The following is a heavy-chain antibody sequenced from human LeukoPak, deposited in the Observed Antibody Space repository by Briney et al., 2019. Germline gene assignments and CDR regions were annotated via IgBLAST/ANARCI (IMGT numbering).Heavy chain of an antibody. Sequence: SETLSLTCTVSGGSISSYYWSWIRQPPGKGLEWIGYIYYSGSTNYNPSLKSRVTISVDTSKNQFSLKLSSVTAADTAVYYCARTAGCSSTSCYFAGLPLRGAFDIWGQGTMVTVSS. CDR1: GGSISSYY. CDR2: IYYSGST. D-gene: IGHD2-2*01. CDR3: ARTAGCSSTSCYFAGLPLRGAFDI. V-gene: IGHV4-59*01. J-gene: IGHJ3*02.